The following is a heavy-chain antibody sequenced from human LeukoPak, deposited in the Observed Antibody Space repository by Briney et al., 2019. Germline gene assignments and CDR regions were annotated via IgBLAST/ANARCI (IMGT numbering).Heavy chain of an antibody. J-gene: IGHJ4*02. V-gene: IGHV3-21*01. Sequence: PGGSLRLSCAASGFTFSSYSMNWVRQAPGKGLEWVSSISSSSSYIYYADSVKGRFTISRDNAKNSLYLQMNSLRGEDTAVYYCARVEIAAPAHDYWGQGTLVTVSS. CDR1: GFTFSSYS. D-gene: IGHD6-6*01. CDR2: ISSSSSYI. CDR3: ARVEIAAPAHDY.